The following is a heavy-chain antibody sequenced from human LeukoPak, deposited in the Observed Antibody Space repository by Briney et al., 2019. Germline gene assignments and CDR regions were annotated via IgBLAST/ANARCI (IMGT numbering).Heavy chain of an antibody. J-gene: IGHJ6*02. D-gene: IGHD2-15*01. V-gene: IGHV4-59*08. Sequence: SETLSLTCTVSGGSISSYYWSWIRQPPGKGLEGIGYIYYSGSTNYNPSLKSRVTISVDTSKNQFSLKLSSVTAADTAVYYCATSPVGYCSGGSCPYGMDVWGQGTTVTVSS. CDR1: GGSISSYY. CDR2: IYYSGST. CDR3: ATSPVGYCSGGSCPYGMDV.